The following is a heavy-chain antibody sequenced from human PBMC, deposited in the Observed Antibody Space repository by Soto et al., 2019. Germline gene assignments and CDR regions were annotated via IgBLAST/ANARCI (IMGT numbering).Heavy chain of an antibody. D-gene: IGHD2-2*01. V-gene: IGHV3-23*01. Sequence: AGSLRLSCAASGFTFSSYAVSWVRQAPGKGPEWISSISGSGSTIYYADSVKGRFTISRDNSKNTPYLQMSSLRAEDTAIYYCAEYQEYELRSDYSGMDVWGQGSTVP. J-gene: IGHJ6*02. CDR3: AEYQEYELRSDYSGMDV. CDR2: ISGSGSTI. CDR1: GFTFSSYA.